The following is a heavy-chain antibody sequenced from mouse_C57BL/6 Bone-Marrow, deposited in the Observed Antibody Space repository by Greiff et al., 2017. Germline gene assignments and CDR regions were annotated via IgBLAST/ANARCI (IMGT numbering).Heavy chain of an antibody. Sequence: QVQLKQPGTELVKPGASVKLSCKASGYTFTSYWMHWVKQRPGQGLEWIGNINPSNGGTNYNEKFKSKATLTVDKSSSTAYMQLSSLTSEDSAVYYCARVHYGYDGPAWFAYWGQGTLVTVSA. V-gene: IGHV1-53*01. CDR2: INPSNGGT. CDR1: GYTFTSYW. D-gene: IGHD2-2*01. J-gene: IGHJ3*01. CDR3: ARVHYGYDGPAWFAY.